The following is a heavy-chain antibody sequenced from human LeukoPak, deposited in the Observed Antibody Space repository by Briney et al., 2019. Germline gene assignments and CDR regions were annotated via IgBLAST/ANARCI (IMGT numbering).Heavy chain of an antibody. J-gene: IGHJ4*02. V-gene: IGHV5-51*01. CDR3: ARQVADCSSTSCHLDY. D-gene: IGHD2-2*01. CDR1: GYSFTSYW. Sequence: GESLKISCKGSGYSFTSYWIGWVRQMPGKGLEWMGIIYPGDSDTRYSPSFQGQVTISADKSISTAYLQWSSLKASDTAMYYCARQVADCSSTSCHLDYWGQGTLVTVSS. CDR2: IYPGDSDT.